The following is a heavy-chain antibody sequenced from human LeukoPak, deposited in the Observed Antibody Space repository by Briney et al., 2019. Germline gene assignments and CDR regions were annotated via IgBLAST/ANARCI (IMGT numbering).Heavy chain of an antibody. V-gene: IGHV4-38-2*02. Sequence: PSETLSLTCTVSGYSISSGYYWGWIRQPPGKGLEWIGSIYHSGSTYYNPSLKSRVTISVDTSKNQFSLKLSSVTAADTAVYYCATQGRAYYDILTGYILDAFDIWGQGTMVTVSS. D-gene: IGHD3-9*01. J-gene: IGHJ3*02. CDR2: IYHSGST. CDR3: ATQGRAYYDILTGYILDAFDI. CDR1: GYSISSGYY.